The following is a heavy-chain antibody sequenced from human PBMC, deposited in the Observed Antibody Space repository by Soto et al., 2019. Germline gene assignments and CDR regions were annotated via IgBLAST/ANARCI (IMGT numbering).Heavy chain of an antibody. J-gene: IGHJ4*02. CDR2: IWYDGSNK. CDR1: GFTFSSYG. CDR3: ARDLWLPIAVAGTGYFDY. Sequence: GGSLRLSCAASGFTFSSYGMHWVRQAPGKGLEWVAVIWYDGSNKYYADPVKGRFTISRDNSKNTLYLQMNSLRAEDTAVYYCARDLWLPIAVAGTGYFDYWGQGTLVTVSS. V-gene: IGHV3-33*01. D-gene: IGHD6-19*01.